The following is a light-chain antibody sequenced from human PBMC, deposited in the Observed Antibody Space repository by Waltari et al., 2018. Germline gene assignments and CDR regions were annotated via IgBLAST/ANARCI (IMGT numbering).Light chain of an antibody. V-gene: IGKV3-20*01. CDR3: QHYVRLPAT. CDR2: GAA. CDR1: QSVSRT. Sequence: DIVLTQSPGILSFSPGERATLSCRASQSVSRTVAWYQQKPGQAPRLLIDGAATRATGIPDRFSGGGSGTDFSLTISRLEPEDFAVYYCQHYVRLPATFGQGTKVEIK. J-gene: IGKJ1*01.